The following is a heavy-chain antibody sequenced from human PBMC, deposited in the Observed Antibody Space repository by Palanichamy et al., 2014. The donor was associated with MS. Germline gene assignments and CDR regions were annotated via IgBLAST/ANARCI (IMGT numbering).Heavy chain of an antibody. CDR1: GFTFSSYA. Sequence: QVQLVESGGGVVQPGRSLRLSCAASGFTFSSYAMHWVRQAPGKGLEWVAVISYDGSNKYYADSVKGRFTISRDNSKNTLYLQMNSLRAEDTAVYHCARRSGYCSGGSCYRGWFDPWGQGTLVTVSS. D-gene: IGHD2-15*01. CDR3: ARRSGYCSGGSCYRGWFDP. J-gene: IGHJ5*02. V-gene: IGHV3-30-3*01. CDR2: ISYDGSNK.